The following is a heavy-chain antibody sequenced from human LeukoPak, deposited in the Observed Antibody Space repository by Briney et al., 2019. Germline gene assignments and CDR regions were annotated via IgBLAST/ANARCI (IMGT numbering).Heavy chain of an antibody. D-gene: IGHD3-16*01. CDR1: GYTFSNYG. CDR3: ARGGRLDL. Sequence: ASVKVSCKASGYTFSNYGISWVRQAPGQGLEWMGWISAYNGSTSYAQKFQGRVTMTRDTSTSTVYMELSSLRSEDTAVYYCARGGRLDLWGRGTLVTVSS. J-gene: IGHJ2*01. V-gene: IGHV1-18*01. CDR2: ISAYNGST.